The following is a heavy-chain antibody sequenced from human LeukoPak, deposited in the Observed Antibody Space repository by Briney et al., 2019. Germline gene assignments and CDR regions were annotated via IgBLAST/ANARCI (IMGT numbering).Heavy chain of an antibody. CDR1: GYIFAIYY. J-gene: IGHJ6*02. D-gene: IGHD2-2*01. V-gene: IGHV1-46*01. CDR2: INPGGGST. Sequence: PWASVKVSCMAFGYIFAIYYIHWVRQAPGQGLEWMGIINPGGGSTTYAQKFQGRVTMTRDTSTSTVYMELSSLRSEDTAVYYCARGGYCSSTSCYPPPDYYGMDVWGQGTTVTVSS. CDR3: ARGGYCSSTSCYPPPDYYGMDV.